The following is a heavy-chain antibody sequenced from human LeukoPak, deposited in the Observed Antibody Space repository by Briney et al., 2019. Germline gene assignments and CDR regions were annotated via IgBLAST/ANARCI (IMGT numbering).Heavy chain of an antibody. CDR2: MNPNSGNT. CDR3: ARAPYYYYGMDV. CDR1: GYSFTSYD. J-gene: IGHJ6*02. V-gene: IGHV1-8*01. Sequence: ASVKVSCKASGYSFTSYDINWVRQATGQGLEWMGWMNPNSGNTGYVQKFQGRVSMTRNTSISTAYMELSSLRSEDTAVYYCARAPYYYYGMDVWGQGTTVTVSS.